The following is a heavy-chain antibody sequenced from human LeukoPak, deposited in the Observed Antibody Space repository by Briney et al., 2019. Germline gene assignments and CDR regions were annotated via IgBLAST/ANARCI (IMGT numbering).Heavy chain of an antibody. CDR1: GFTFDDYG. Sequence: GGSLRLSCAASGFTFDDYGMSWVRQAPGKGLEWVSGINWNGGSTGYADSVKGRFAISRDNAKNSLYLQMNSLRAEDTALYYCARGIDSSGYYVVDYWGQGTLVTVSS. J-gene: IGHJ4*02. V-gene: IGHV3-20*04. D-gene: IGHD3-22*01. CDR2: INWNGGST. CDR3: ARGIDSSGYYVVDY.